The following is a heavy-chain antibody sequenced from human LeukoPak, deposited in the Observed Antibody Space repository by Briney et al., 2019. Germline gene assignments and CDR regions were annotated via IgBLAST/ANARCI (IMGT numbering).Heavy chain of an antibody. J-gene: IGHJ4*02. Sequence: GGSLRLSCAASGFTFSDYYMHWVRQAPGKGLLWISHINGDGSRTGYADSVKGRFTISRDNAKNILYLQMYSLRAEDTAVYYCSRGTYPYSSDNWGQGALVTVSS. D-gene: IGHD3-10*01. CDR2: INGDGSRT. CDR3: SRGTYPYSSDN. V-gene: IGHV3-74*01. CDR1: GFTFSDYY.